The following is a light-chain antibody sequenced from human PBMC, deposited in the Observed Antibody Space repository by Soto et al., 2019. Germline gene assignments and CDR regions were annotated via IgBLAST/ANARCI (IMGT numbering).Light chain of an antibody. CDR2: KAS. CDR1: QTISSW. Sequence: DIQMTQYPSTLSASVGDRVTITCRASQTISSWLAWYQQKPGKAPKLLIYKASTLKSGVPSRFSGSGSGTEFTLTINSLQPDDFATYYCQHYNSYSEAFGQGTKVDIK. V-gene: IGKV1-5*03. J-gene: IGKJ1*01. CDR3: QHYNSYSEA.